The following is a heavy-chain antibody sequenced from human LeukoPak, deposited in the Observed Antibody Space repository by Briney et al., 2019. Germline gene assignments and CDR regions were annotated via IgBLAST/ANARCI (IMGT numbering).Heavy chain of an antibody. V-gene: IGHV3-23*01. CDR3: ATNIAAHVDF. CDR2: ISGSGGST. CDR1: GFTFSSYA. D-gene: IGHD6-6*01. Sequence: QSGGSLRLSCAASGFTFSSYAMSWVRQAPGKGLEWVSAISGSGGSTCYADSVKGRFTISRDNSKNTLYLHMSSLRAEDTAVYYCATNIAAHVDFWGQGTLVTVSS. J-gene: IGHJ4*02.